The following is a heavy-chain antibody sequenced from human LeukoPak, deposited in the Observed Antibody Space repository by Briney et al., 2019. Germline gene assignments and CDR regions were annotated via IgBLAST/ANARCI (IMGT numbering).Heavy chain of an antibody. Sequence: GGSLRLSCAASGFTFSGYAMNWVRQAPGKGLEWVSHIYSSDTTYADSVKGRFTISRDNSKKMMYLQMNNLRAEDTALYYCARQKDIVVVVTTTGSFDYWGQGTLVTVSS. CDR2: IYSSDTT. CDR1: GFTFSGYA. V-gene: IGHV3-48*01. J-gene: IGHJ4*02. D-gene: IGHD2-15*01. CDR3: ARQKDIVVVVTTTGSFDY.